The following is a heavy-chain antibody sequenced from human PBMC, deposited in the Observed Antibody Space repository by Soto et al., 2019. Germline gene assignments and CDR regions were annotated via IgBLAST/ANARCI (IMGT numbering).Heavy chain of an antibody. J-gene: IGHJ5*02. CDR3: AKGDYDFWSGSPNWFDP. Sequence: GGSLRLSCAASGFTFSSYAMSWVRQAPGKGLEWVSAISGSGGSTYYADSVKGRFTISRDNSKNTLYLQMNSLRAEDTAVYYCAKGDYDFWSGSPNWFDPWGQGTLVTVSS. CDR2: ISGSGGST. D-gene: IGHD3-3*01. CDR1: GFTFSSYA. V-gene: IGHV3-23*01.